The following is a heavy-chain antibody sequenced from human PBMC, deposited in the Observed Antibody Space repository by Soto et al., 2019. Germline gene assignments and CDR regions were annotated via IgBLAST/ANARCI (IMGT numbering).Heavy chain of an antibody. V-gene: IGHV3-33*01. J-gene: IGHJ6*02. D-gene: IGHD5-18*01. CDR3: ATGDTAMGVYYDSGMDV. CDR1: GFTFSSYG. CDR2: IWFDGSNK. Sequence: GGSLRLSCAASGFTFSSYGMHWVRQAPGEGLEWVAVIWFDGSNKYYADSVKGRSTISRDNSKNTLYLQMNSLRAEDTAVYYCATGDTAMGVYYDSGMDVWGQETTVTISS.